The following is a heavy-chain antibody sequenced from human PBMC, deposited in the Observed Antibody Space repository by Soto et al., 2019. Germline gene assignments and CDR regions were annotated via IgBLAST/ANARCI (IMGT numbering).Heavy chain of an antibody. CDR3: ARDLGGGPPEYCSGGSCPPSNWFDP. CDR1: GFTFSDYY. D-gene: IGHD2-15*01. J-gene: IGHJ5*02. Sequence: GGSLRLSCAASGFTFSDYYMSWIRQAPGKGLEWVSYISSSGSTIYYADSVKGRFTISRDNAKNSLYLQMNSLRAEDTAVYYCARDLGGGPPEYCSGGSCPPSNWFDPWGQGTLVTVSS. V-gene: IGHV3-11*01. CDR2: ISSSGSTI.